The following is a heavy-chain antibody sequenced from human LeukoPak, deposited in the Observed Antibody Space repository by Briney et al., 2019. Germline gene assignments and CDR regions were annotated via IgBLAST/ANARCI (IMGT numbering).Heavy chain of an antibody. D-gene: IGHD2-2*02. J-gene: IGHJ3*02. V-gene: IGHV3-30-3*01. CDR3: ARALYADAFDI. Sequence: PGRSLRLSCAASGFTFSSYAMHWVRQAPGKGLEWVAVISYDGSNKYYADSVKGRFTISRDNSKNTLYLQMNSLRAEDTAVYYCARALYADAFDIWGQGTMVTVSS. CDR1: GFTFSSYA. CDR2: ISYDGSNK.